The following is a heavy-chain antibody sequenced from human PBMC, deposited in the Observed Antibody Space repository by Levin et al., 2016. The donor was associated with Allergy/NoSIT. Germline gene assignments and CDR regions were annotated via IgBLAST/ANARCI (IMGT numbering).Heavy chain of an antibody. J-gene: IGHJ3*02. Sequence: GESLKISCAASGFTFSRYWMSWVRQAPGKGLEWVANIKEDGSDKFYVDSVRGRFTISKENARNSVYLQMNSLRAEDTAIYYCATVRYYYDSSGYYFDAFDIWDQGTMVTVSS. CDR2: IKEDGSDK. CDR3: ATVRYYYDSSGYYFDAFDI. V-gene: IGHV3-7*01. D-gene: IGHD3-22*01. CDR1: GFTFSRYW.